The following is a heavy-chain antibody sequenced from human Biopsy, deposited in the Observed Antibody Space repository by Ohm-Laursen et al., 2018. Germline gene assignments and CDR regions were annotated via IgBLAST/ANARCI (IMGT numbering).Heavy chain of an antibody. CDR1: GFTFSPYT. J-gene: IGHJ6*02. Sequence: GSLRLSRAASGFTFSPYTMTWVRQAPGKGLEWVSSISSSGNFMYYTDSVKGRFTISRDNAKNSLYLQMNSLRAEDTALYYCARIFLVGVTPGYGMDVWGQGTTVTVSS. D-gene: IGHD1-26*01. CDR3: ARIFLVGVTPGYGMDV. CDR2: ISSSGNFM. V-gene: IGHV3-21*01.